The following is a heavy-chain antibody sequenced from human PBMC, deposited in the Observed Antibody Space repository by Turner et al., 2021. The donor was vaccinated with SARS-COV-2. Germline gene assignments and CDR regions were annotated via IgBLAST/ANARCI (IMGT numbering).Heavy chain of an antibody. CDR3: AREAAAGNFHGWFDP. D-gene: IGHD6-13*01. Sequence: EVQLVESGGGLVQPGGSLRLSCAASGFTVSSNYMSWVRQAPGKGLEWVSVSYSGGSTYYADSVKGRFTISRDNSKNTLYLQMNSLRVEDTAVYSCAREAAAGNFHGWFDPWGQGTLVTVSS. V-gene: IGHV3-66*01. CDR2: SYSGGST. CDR1: GFTVSSNY. J-gene: IGHJ5*02.